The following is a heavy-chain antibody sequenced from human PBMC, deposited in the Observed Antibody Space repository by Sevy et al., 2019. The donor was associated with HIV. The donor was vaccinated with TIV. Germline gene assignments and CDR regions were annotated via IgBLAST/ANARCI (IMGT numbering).Heavy chain of an antibody. CDR1: GFTFSNAW. Sequence: GSLRLSCAASGFTFSNAWMSWVRQAPGKGLEWVDRIKSKADGGTTDYTAPVKGRFTISRDDSKNTLYLQMNSLKTEDTAVYYCTTVYTVTADYWGQGTLVTVSS. D-gene: IGHD4-17*01. CDR3: TTVYTVTADY. J-gene: IGHJ4*02. CDR2: IKSKADGGTT. V-gene: IGHV3-15*01.